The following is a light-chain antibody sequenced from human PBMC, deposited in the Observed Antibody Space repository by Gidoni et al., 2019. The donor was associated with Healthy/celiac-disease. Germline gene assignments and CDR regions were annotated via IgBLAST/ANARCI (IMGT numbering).Light chain of an antibody. CDR3: QQFNNYPPVT. V-gene: IGKV1D-13*01. CDR2: VAS. Sequence: AIQLTQSPSSLSASVGDRVTITCRASQGISSALAWYQQKPGKAPKLLIYVASSLESGVPSRFSGSGSGTDFTLTISSLQPEDFATYYCQQFNNYPPVTFGQGTRLEIK. J-gene: IGKJ5*01. CDR1: QGISSA.